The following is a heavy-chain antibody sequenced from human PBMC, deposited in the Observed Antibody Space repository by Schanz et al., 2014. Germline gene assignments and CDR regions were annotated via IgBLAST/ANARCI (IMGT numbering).Heavy chain of an antibody. D-gene: IGHD3-10*01. J-gene: IGHJ4*02. V-gene: IGHV3-23*01. Sequence: EVQLLESGGGLVQPGGSLRLSCAASGFTFSAYAMTWVRQIPGKGLEWVSSISSGGNPYYANSVKGRFGISRDNSENTLYLQMSSLRVEDTAVYYCAKDPRGDKNDRAYYFDYWGQGTLVSVSS. CDR1: GFTFSAYA. CDR2: ISSGGNP. CDR3: AKDPRGDKNDRAYYFDY.